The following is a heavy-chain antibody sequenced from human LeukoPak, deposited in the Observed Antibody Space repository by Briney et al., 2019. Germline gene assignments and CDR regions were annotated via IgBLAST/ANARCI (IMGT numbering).Heavy chain of an antibody. Sequence: GGSLRLSCAASGFTVSSNYMSWVRQAPGKGLEWVSVIYSGGSTYYADSVKGRFTISRDNSKNTLYLQMNSLRAEDTAVYYCARLYSGYDLWHFDYWGQGTLVTVSS. CDR1: GFTVSSNY. CDR3: ARLYSGYDLWHFDY. D-gene: IGHD5-12*01. J-gene: IGHJ4*02. V-gene: IGHV3-53*01. CDR2: IYSGGST.